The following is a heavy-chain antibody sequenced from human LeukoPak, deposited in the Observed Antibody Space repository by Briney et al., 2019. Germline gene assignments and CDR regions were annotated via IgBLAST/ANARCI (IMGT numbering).Heavy chain of an antibody. J-gene: IGHJ4*02. V-gene: IGHV3-23*01. CDR1: GFTFDDYA. Sequence: AGGSLRLSCAASGFTFDDYAMHWVRQAPGKGLEWVSAISGSGSSTYYADSVKGRFTISRDNSKNTLYLRMNSLRAEDTAVYYCATTFGGVIDYFDYWGQGTLVTVSS. CDR3: ATTFGGVIDYFDY. CDR2: ISGSGSST. D-gene: IGHD3-16*02.